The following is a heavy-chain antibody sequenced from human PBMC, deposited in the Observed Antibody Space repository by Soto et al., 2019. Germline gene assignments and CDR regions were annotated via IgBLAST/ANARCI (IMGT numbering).Heavy chain of an antibody. D-gene: IGHD6-19*01. J-gene: IGHJ6*02. CDR1: GGTFRTYA. CDR3: AKGAVAGTPTSYDYYGMDV. V-gene: IGHV1-69*12. Sequence: QVQLLQSGAEVKKPGSSVRVSCEASGGTFRTYAISWVRQAPGQGLEWMGEIIPLFGTVNYAQKFQGRVTITADESTTTVYMDLRSLRSEDTAVYYCAKGAVAGTPTSYDYYGMDVWGQGTTVTVSS. CDR2: IIPLFGTV.